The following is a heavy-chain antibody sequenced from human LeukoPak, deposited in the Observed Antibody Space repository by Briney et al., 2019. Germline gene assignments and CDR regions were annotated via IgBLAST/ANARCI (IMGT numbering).Heavy chain of an antibody. V-gene: IGHV1-69*06. J-gene: IGHJ4*02. CDR1: GGTFNTYP. CDR2: IIPMFGTA. Sequence: SVKVSCKASGGTFNTYPICWVRQAPGQGLEWMGRIIPMFGTAHYAQKYQGRVSITADKSTTTAYMDLNNLRSEDTDVYYCATVGVAVAGSESDYWGQGTLVTVSS. CDR3: ATVGVAVAGSESDY. D-gene: IGHD6-19*01.